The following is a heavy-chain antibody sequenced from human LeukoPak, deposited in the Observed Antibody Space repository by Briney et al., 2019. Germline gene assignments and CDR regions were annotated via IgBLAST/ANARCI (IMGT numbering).Heavy chain of an antibody. J-gene: IGHJ4*02. CDR3: ARVPFDTLTGYHHAYFDY. CDR2: IYYSGST. CDR1: GGSISSYY. Sequence: PLETLSLTCTVSGGSISSYYWSWIRQPPGKGLEWIGYIYYSGSTNYNHSLKSRVTISVDTSKDQFSLKLSSVTAADTAVYYCARVPFDTLTGYHHAYFDYWGQGTLVTVSS. D-gene: IGHD3-9*01. V-gene: IGHV4-59*01.